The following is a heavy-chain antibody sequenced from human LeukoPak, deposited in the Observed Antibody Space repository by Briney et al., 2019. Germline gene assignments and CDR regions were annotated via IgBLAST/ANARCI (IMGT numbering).Heavy chain of an antibody. V-gene: IGHV3-30*02. CDR3: ARDLTGKYYIAY. D-gene: IGHD2-8*02. J-gene: IGHJ4*02. Sequence: GGSLRLSCAASGFNFSSFGMHWVRQAPGEGLEWVAYIGYTGTNTHYADSVKGRFTISRDNSKNTVHLQMNSLRAADTALYSCARDLTGKYYIAYWGQGTLVTVSS. CDR1: GFNFSSFG. CDR2: IGYTGTNT.